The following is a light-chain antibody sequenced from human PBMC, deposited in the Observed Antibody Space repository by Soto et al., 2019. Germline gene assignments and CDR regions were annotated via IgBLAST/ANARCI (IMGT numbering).Light chain of an antibody. CDR3: QTWGTGIAV. V-gene: IGLV4-69*01. CDR1: SGHSSYA. J-gene: IGLJ7*01. CDR2: LNSDGSH. Sequence: QSVLTQSPSASASLGASVKLTCTLSSGHSSYAIAWHQQQPEKGPRYLMKLNSDGSHSKGNGIPDRFSGSSSGAERYLTISSIESEDEADSYCQTWGTGIAVFGGGTQLTVL.